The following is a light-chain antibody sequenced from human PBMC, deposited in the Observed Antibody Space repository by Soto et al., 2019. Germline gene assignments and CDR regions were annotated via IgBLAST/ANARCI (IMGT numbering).Light chain of an antibody. V-gene: IGLV2-23*02. Sequence: QSALTQPASVSGSPGQSITISCTGTSSDVGSYNLVSWYQQHPGKAPKLMIYEASTRPSGVSNRFSGSKSGNTASLTISGLQAEDEADYYCCSYAGSSTFVVFGGGTKLTVL. CDR2: EAS. J-gene: IGLJ2*01. CDR1: SSDVGSYNL. CDR3: CSYAGSSTFVV.